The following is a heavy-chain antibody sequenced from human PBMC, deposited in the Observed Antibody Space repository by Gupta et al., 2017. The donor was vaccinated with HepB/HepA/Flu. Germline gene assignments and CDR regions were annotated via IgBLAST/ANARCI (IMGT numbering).Heavy chain of an antibody. Sequence: SDYYMSWIRQAPGKGLEWVSYISSSGSTIYYADSVKGRFTISRDNAKNSLYLQMNSLRAEDTAVYYGARGSVESLFDYWGQGTLVTVSS. CDR3: ARGSVESLFDY. J-gene: IGHJ4*02. CDR2: ISSSGSTI. V-gene: IGHV3-11*04. D-gene: IGHD5-24*01. CDR1: SDYY.